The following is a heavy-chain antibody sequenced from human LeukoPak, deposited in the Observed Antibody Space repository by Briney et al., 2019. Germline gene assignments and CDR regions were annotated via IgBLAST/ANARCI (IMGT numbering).Heavy chain of an antibody. CDR3: ARKAGYCSSTSCSHYWYFDL. V-gene: IGHV4-34*01. Sequence: PSETLSLTCTVYGGSFSGYDWSWIRQPPGKGLEWIGEINHSGSTNYNPSLKSRVAVSVDTSKNQFSLRVSSVTAADTAVYYCARKAGYCSSTSCSHYWYFDLWGRGTLVTVSS. CDR1: GGSFSGYD. J-gene: IGHJ2*01. D-gene: IGHD2-2*01. CDR2: INHSGST.